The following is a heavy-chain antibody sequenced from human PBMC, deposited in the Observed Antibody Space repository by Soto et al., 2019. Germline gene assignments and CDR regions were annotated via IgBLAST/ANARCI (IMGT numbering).Heavy chain of an antibody. Sequence: PGGSLRLSCTASGFSFSSYTMNWVRQAPGKGLQWVASITNRGTHTYSADSVKGRFTISRDNDKNSLYLQMSNLRAEDTATYYCARAHEVAWFDSWGLGTLVTVSS. CDR3: ARAHEVAWFDS. CDR2: ITNRGTHT. CDR1: GFSFSSYT. V-gene: IGHV3-21*06. J-gene: IGHJ5*01. D-gene: IGHD2-15*01.